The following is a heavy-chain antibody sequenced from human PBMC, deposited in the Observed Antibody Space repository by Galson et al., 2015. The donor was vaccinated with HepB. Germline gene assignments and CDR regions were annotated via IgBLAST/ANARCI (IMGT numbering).Heavy chain of an antibody. Sequence: SLRLSCAASGFTFGNNAMSWVRQAPGQGLEWVSTIRSKANSYATAYAASVKGRFTISRDDSKNTAYLQMNSLKTEDTAVYYCTRSRGYCSGGSCPQGAFDIRGQGTMVTVSS. D-gene: IGHD2-15*01. CDR2: IRSKANSYAT. V-gene: IGHV3-73*01. CDR1: GFTFGNNA. CDR3: TRSRGYCSGGSCPQGAFDI. J-gene: IGHJ3*02.